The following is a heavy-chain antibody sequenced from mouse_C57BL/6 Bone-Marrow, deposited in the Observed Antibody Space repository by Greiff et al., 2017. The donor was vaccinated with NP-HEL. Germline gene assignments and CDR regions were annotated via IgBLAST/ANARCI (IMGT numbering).Heavy chain of an antibody. CDR1: GYTFTDYY. V-gene: IGHV1-19*01. CDR3: ARGGYGSSPYAMDY. Sequence: VQLKESGPVLVKPGASVKMSCKASGYTFTDYYMNWVKQSHGKSLEWIGVINPYNGGTSYNQKFQGKATLTVDKSSSTAYMELNSLTSEDSAVYYCARGGYGSSPYAMDYWGQGTSVTVSS. J-gene: IGHJ4*01. D-gene: IGHD1-1*01. CDR2: INPYNGGT.